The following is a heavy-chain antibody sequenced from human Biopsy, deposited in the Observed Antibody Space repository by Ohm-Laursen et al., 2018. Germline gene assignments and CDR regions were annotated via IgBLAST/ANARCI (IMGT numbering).Heavy chain of an antibody. CDR1: GGTFINYA. CDR2: IIPMFGTA. D-gene: IGHD1-26*01. CDR3: ARGPHSGSHSCFDY. J-gene: IGHJ4*02. Sequence: VASVTAFCKASGGTFINYAISWVRQAPGQGHEWMGGIIPMFGTANYAQMFQGRVTISADESTSTSYMELSSLTTEDTAIYYCARGPHSGSHSCFDYWGRGTLVTVSS. V-gene: IGHV1-69*13.